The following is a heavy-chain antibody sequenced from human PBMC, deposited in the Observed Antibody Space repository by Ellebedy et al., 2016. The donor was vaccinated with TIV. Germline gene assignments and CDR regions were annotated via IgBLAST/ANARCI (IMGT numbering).Heavy chain of an antibody. CDR3: ARANANYGDRVFDS. CDR2: IVPMFGIA. V-gene: IGHV1-69*13. J-gene: IGHJ4*02. D-gene: IGHD4/OR15-4a*01. Sequence: AASVKVSCKSSGDTFSSNGISWVRQAPGQGLEWLGGIVPMFGIADYGPKFQGRVTITADEETRTGYMELSSRRPEDTAVYYCARANANYGDRVFDSWGQGTQVTVSS. CDR1: GDTFSSNG.